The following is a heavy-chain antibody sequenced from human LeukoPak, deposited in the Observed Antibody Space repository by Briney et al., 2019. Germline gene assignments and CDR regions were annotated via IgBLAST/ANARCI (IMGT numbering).Heavy chain of an antibody. Sequence: GGSLRLSCAASGFTFSSYWMSWVRQAPGKGLEWVANIKQDGSEKYYVDSVKGRFTISRDNAKNSMYLQMNSLRAEDTAVYYCARVRCSSPSCCPDYLGQGTLVTVSS. CDR2: IKQDGSEK. D-gene: IGHD2-2*01. CDR1: GFTFSSYW. J-gene: IGHJ4*02. CDR3: ARVRCSSPSCCPDY. V-gene: IGHV3-7*01.